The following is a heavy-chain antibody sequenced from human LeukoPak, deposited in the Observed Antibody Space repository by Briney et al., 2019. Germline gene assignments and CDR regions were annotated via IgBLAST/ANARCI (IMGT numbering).Heavy chain of an antibody. CDR1: GGSFSGYY. CDR2: INHSGST. Sequence: SETLSLTCAVYGGSFSGYYWSWIRQPPGKGLEWIGEINHSGSTNYNPSLKSRVTISVDTSKNQFSLKLSSVTAADTAEYYCARRTRTNWNWFDPWGQGTLVTVSS. CDR3: ARRTRTNWNWFDP. J-gene: IGHJ5*02. D-gene: IGHD1-1*01. V-gene: IGHV4-34*01.